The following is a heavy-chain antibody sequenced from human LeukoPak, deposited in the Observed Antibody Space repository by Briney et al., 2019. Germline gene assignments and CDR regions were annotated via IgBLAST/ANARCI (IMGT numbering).Heavy chain of an antibody. D-gene: IGHD3-22*01. V-gene: IGHV5-51*01. CDR3: ARLLGYYYDSSGYPYYYGMDV. J-gene: IGHJ6*02. CDR1: GYSFTSYW. Sequence: GESLKISCKGSGYSFTSYWIGWVRQMPGKGLEWMGIIYPGDSDTRYSPSFQGQVTISADKSITTAYLQWSSLKASDTAMYYCARLLGYYYDSSGYPYYYGMDVWGQGTTVTVSS. CDR2: IYPGDSDT.